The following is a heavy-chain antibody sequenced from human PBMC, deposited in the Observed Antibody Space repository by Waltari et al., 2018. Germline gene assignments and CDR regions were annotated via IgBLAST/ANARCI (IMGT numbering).Heavy chain of an antibody. CDR3: ARDRGCSGGSCLLYWYFDL. J-gene: IGHJ2*01. CDR1: GGSISSSSYY. Sequence: SETLSLTCTVSGGSISSSSYYWGWIRQPPGKGLEWIGSIYYSGSTYYNPSLKSRVTISVDTSKNQFSLKLSSVTAADTAVYYCARDRGCSGGSCLLYWYFDLWGRGTLVTVSS. V-gene: IGHV4-39*07. CDR2: IYYSGST. D-gene: IGHD2-15*01.